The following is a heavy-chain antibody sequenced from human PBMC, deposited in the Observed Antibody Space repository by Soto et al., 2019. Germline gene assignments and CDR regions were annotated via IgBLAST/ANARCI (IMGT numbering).Heavy chain of an antibody. CDR2: ISENSYHT. D-gene: IGHD5-18*01. V-gene: IGHV3-11*05. CDR3: ARRYSAQDH. Sequence: QVKLVESGGGVVEPGGSLRLSCAVSGFAFENYYMTWIRQAPGKGLEWLSDISENSYHTNIADSIKGRFTISRDNAKKSLYLQMDGLRVEYTAVYYCARRYSAQDHWGRGTLVIVSS. J-gene: IGHJ4*02. CDR1: GFAFENYY.